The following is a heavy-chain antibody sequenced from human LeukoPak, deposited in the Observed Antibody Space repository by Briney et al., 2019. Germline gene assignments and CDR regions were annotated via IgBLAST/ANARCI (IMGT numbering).Heavy chain of an antibody. D-gene: IGHD3-22*01. CDR3: ARGADSSGYYSIFYFDY. Sequence: SETLSLTCTVSGGSISSSSYYWGWIRQPPGKGLEWIGSIYYSGSTYYNPSLKSRVTISVDTSKDQFSLKLSSVTAADTAVYYCARGADSSGYYSIFYFDYWGQGTLVTVSS. CDR2: IYYSGST. J-gene: IGHJ4*02. V-gene: IGHV4-39*01. CDR1: GGSISSSSYY.